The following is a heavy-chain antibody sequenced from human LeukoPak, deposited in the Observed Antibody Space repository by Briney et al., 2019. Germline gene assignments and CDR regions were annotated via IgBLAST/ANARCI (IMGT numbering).Heavy chain of an antibody. Sequence: SVKVSCKASGGTFSSYTISWVRQAPGQGLEWMGRIIPILGIANYAQKFQGRVTITADKSTSTDYMELSSLRSEDTAVYYCARGSRSSSSSKLFDYWGQGTLVTVSS. CDR1: GGTFSSYT. D-gene: IGHD6-6*01. CDR2: IIPILGIA. J-gene: IGHJ4*02. CDR3: ARGSRSSSSSKLFDY. V-gene: IGHV1-69*02.